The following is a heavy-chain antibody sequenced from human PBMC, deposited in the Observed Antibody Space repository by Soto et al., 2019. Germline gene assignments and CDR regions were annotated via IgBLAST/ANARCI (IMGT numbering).Heavy chain of an antibody. J-gene: IGHJ6*02. V-gene: IGHV1-46*01. D-gene: IGHD3-9*01. CDR2: INPSGGST. Sequence: ASVKVSCKASGYTFTGYYMHWVRQAPGQGLEWMGIINPSGGSTSYAQKFQGRVTMTRDTSTSTVYMELSSLRSEDTAVYYCARDGVLRHFDWPQTAPVYYYYGMDVWGQGTTVTVSS. CDR1: GYTFTGYY. CDR3: ARDGVLRHFDWPQTAPVYYYYGMDV.